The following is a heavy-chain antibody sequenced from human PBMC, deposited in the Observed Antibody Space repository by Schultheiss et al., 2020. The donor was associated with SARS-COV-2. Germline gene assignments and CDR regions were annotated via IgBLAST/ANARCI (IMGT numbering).Heavy chain of an antibody. D-gene: IGHD5/OR15-5a*01. CDR3: ARGVGDY. CDR2: ISYDGSNK. CDR1: GFPFSTYD. Sequence: GGSLRLSCAASGFPFSTYDMHWVRQAPGKGLEWVAVISYDGSNKYYADSVKGRFTISRDNSKNTLYLQMNSLRDEDTAVYYCARGVGDYWGQGALVTVSS. J-gene: IGHJ4*02. V-gene: IGHV3-30-3*01.